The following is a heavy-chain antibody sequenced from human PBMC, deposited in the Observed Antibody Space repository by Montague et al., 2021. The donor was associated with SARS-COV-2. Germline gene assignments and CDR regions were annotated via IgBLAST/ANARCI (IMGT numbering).Heavy chain of an antibody. CDR3: ARVRARITIFGGGPGDY. Sequence: SLRLSGAASGFPFSGYEMNWVRQAPGRGLEWVSYISSSGSTIYYADSVXGRFTISRDNAKNSLYLQMNSLRAEDTAVYYCARVRARITIFGGGPGDYWGQGTLVTVSS. CDR1: GFPFSGYE. J-gene: IGHJ4*02. CDR2: ISSSGSTI. D-gene: IGHD3-3*01. V-gene: IGHV3-48*03.